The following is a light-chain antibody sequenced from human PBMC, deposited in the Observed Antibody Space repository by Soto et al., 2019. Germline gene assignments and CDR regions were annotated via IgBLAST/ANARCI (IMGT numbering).Light chain of an antibody. CDR3: QTWGTGPYVV. CDR2: LNSDGSH. Sequence: QLVLTQSPSASASLGASVKLTCTLSSGHSSYAIAWHQQQPEKGPRYLMKLNSDGSHSKGDGIPDRFSGSSSGAERYLTISSLQSEDEADYYRQTWGTGPYVVFGGGTQLTVL. J-gene: IGLJ2*01. V-gene: IGLV4-69*01. CDR1: SGHSSYA.